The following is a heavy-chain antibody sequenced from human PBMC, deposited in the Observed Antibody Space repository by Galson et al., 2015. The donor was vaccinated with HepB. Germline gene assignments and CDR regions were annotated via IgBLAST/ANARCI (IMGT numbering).Heavy chain of an antibody. CDR2: IYSGGST. D-gene: IGHD6-13*01. V-gene: IGHV3-66*01. J-gene: IGHJ3*02. CDR1: GFTFSNAW. Sequence: SLRLSCAASGFTFSNAWMSRVRQAPGKGLEWVSVIYSGGSTYYADSVKGRFTISRDNSKNTLYLQMNSLRAEDTAVYYCARYCGGSSWYCAFDIWGQGTMVTVSS. CDR3: ARYCGGSSWYCAFDI.